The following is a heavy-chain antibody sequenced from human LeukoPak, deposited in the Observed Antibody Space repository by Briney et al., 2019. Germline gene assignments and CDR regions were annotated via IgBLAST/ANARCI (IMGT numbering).Heavy chain of an antibody. J-gene: IGHJ4*02. V-gene: IGHV4-59*01. CDR2: IYYSGRT. Sequence: SETLSLTCTVSGGSITSYYWSWIRQPPGKGLEWIGDIYYSGRTNYNPSLKSRVTISVDTSKNQFSLKLSSVTAADTAVYYCARGRFLLAYWGRGTLVTVSS. CDR1: GGSITSYY. CDR3: ARGRFLLAY. D-gene: IGHD3-3*02.